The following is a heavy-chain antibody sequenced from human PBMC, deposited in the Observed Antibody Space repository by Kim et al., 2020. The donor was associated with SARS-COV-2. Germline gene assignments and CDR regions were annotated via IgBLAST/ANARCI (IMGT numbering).Heavy chain of an antibody. CDR1: SGSINDYF. Sequence: SETLSLTCTVSSGSINDYFWTWIRQPAGKGLEWIGRIRTTGSTNYNASLESRVTMSVDTSRNQISLKLSSVTAADTAVYYCARENSIGRPLDYWGQGALGTVSA. D-gene: IGHD6-19*01. CDR2: IRTTGST. CDR3: ARENSIGRPLDY. V-gene: IGHV4-4*07. J-gene: IGHJ4*02.